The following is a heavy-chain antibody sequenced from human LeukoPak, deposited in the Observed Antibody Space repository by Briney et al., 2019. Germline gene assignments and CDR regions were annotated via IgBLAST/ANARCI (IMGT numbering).Heavy chain of an antibody. CDR1: GGSISSGSYY. V-gene: IGHV4-61*02. Sequence: SQTLSLTCTVSGGSISSGSYYWSWLRQPAGTGLEWIGRIYTSGSTNYNPSLKCRVTISVDTSKNQFSLKLSSVTAADTAVYYCASAHYCSGGSCYSFAEYFQHWGQGTLVTVSS. D-gene: IGHD2-15*01. CDR3: ASAHYCSGGSCYSFAEYFQH. J-gene: IGHJ1*01. CDR2: IYTSGST.